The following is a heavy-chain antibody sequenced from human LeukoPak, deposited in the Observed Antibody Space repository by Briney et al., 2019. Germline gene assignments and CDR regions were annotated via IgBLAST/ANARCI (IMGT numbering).Heavy chain of an antibody. D-gene: IGHD3-22*01. Sequence: PGGSLRLSCAASGFTFDDYGMSWVRQAPGKGLEWVSGINWNGGTTAYADSVRGRFTISRDNATNSLYLQMDSLRAEDTALYYCARDPPDSSGYRSWAFDIWGQGTMVSVSS. J-gene: IGHJ3*02. V-gene: IGHV3-20*04. CDR3: ARDPPDSSGYRSWAFDI. CDR1: GFTFDDYG. CDR2: INWNGGTT.